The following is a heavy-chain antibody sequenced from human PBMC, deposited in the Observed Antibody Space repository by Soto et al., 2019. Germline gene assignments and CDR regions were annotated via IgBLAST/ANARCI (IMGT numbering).Heavy chain of an antibody. V-gene: IGHV4-34*01. J-gene: IGHJ4*02. CDR2: INHSGST. Sequence: SETLSLTCAVYGLSFSGYYWTWIRQPPGTGLEWIGEINHSGSTNHNPSLKSRVTISVDTSKNQFSLKLTSVTAADTAVYYCARDKITGLFDYWGQGTLVTVS. CDR3: ARDKITGLFDY. D-gene: IGHD2-8*02. CDR1: GLSFSGYY.